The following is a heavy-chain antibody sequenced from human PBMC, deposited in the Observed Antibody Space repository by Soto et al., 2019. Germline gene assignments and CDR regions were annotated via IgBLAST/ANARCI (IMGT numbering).Heavy chain of an antibody. CDR3: AKETAVTSCVDY. CDR2: ISHDGSSK. Sequence: HPGGSLRLSCAASGFTFSSYGMHWVRQAPGKGLEWVAVISHDGSSKSYADSVKGRFTISRDNSKNTLDLQMDRLRTEDTAGYYCAKETAVTSCVDYWGQGTLVTVSS. CDR1: GFTFSSYG. D-gene: IGHD4-17*01. V-gene: IGHV3-30*18. J-gene: IGHJ4*02.